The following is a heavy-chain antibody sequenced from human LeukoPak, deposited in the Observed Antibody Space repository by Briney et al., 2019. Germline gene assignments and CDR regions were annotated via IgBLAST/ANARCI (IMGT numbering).Heavy chain of an antibody. V-gene: IGHV4-39*01. D-gene: IGHD5-24*01. CDR1: GGAISSSNSS. CDR2: IYYSGST. Sequence: TETLSLTCTVSGGAISSSNSSWGWIRQPPGKGLEWIGSIYYSGSTYYNPSLKSRVAMPVDTSKNQFSLNLSSVTAADTAVYYCARGRGRRDVYNFDYWGRG. CDR3: ARGRGRRDVYNFDY. J-gene: IGHJ4*02.